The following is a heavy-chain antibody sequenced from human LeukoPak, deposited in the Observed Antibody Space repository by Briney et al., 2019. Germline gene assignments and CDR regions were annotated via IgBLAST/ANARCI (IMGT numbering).Heavy chain of an antibody. CDR3: ARRRVRYSNGRDYYYYMDV. J-gene: IGHJ6*03. D-gene: IGHD4-11*01. Sequence: PSETLSLTCAVYGGSFSGYYWSWIRQPPGKGLEWIGEINHSGSTNYNPSLKSRVTISVDTSKNQFSLKLSSVTAADTAVYYCARRRVRYSNGRDYYYYMDVWGKGTTVTVSS. V-gene: IGHV4-34*01. CDR2: INHSGST. CDR1: GGSFSGYY.